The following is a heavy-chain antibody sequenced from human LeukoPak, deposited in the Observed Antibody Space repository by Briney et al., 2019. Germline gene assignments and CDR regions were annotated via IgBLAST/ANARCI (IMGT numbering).Heavy chain of an antibody. V-gene: IGHV3-23*01. CDR3: TTDFPNGVWAF. D-gene: IGHD2-8*01. CDR1: GFTFSSSA. CDR2: ISNNGGYT. Sequence: GGSLRLSCAASGFTFSSSAMSWVRQAPGKGLEWVSAISNNGGYTYYADSVQGRFTISRDNSKSTLCLQMNSLRAEDTAVYYCTTDFPNGVWAFWGQGTLVTVSS. J-gene: IGHJ4*02.